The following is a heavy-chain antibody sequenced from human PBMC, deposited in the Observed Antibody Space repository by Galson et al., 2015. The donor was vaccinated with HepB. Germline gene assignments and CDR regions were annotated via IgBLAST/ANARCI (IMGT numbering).Heavy chain of an antibody. V-gene: IGHV3-48*02. J-gene: IGHJ4*02. D-gene: IGHD6-19*01. Sequence: SLRLSCAASGFIFRNHHMNWVRQAPGKGLEWVSYISNIGGDISYADSVKGRFTVSRDNAKNSLYLQMNSLRDEDTAVYYCALQYYSYSSAWGWGQGTPVTVSS. CDR1: GFIFRNHH. CDR2: ISNIGGDI. CDR3: ALQYYSYSSAWG.